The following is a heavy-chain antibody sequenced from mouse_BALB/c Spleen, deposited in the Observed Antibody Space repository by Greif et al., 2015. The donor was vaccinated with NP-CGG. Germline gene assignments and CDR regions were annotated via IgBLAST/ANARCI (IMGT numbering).Heavy chain of an antibody. Sequence: VQLQQSGPELVRPGASVKISCKASGYTFTDYYINWVKQKPGQGLEWIGWIYPGSGNTKYDEKFKGKATLTVDTSSSTAYMQLSSLTSEDTAVCFCARRTGTEAMDYWGQGTSVTVAS. CDR1: GYTFTDYY. D-gene: IGHD3-3*01. CDR3: ARRTGTEAMDY. V-gene: IGHV1-84*02. CDR2: IYPGSGNT. J-gene: IGHJ4*01.